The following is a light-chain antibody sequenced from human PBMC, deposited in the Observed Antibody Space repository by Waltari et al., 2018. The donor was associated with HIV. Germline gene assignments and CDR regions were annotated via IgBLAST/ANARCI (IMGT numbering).Light chain of an antibody. J-gene: IGLJ2*01. Sequence: QSVLTQPPSVSGAPGQTVTISCTGSRSNLRAAYSVHRYQQVPVTAPKLLLEADAQRPSGVPDRFSGSKSGTSASLVISGLQSEDEADYYCSTWDDRLNGVVFGGGTRLTVV. CDR3: STWDDRLNGVV. CDR1: RSNLRAAYS. V-gene: IGLV1-40*01. CDR2: ADA.